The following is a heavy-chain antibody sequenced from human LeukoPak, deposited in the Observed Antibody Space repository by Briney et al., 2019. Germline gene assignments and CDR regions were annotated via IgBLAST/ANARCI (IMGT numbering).Heavy chain of an antibody. CDR3: AKPSYGDPLDSFDV. J-gene: IGHJ3*01. V-gene: IGHV3-23*01. D-gene: IGHD4-17*01. CDR2: ISDRTGRT. Sequence: GGSLRLSCAASGFTFSSFAMNWVRQAPGKGLEWVSSISDRTGRTYYADSVKGRFIISRDNAKDTLFLQMNSLRADDTAIYYCAKPSYGDPLDSFDVWGQGTMVTVSS. CDR1: GFTFSSFA.